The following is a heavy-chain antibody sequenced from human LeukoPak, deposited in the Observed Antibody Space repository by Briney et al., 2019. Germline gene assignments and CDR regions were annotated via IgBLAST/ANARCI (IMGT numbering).Heavy chain of an antibody. V-gene: IGHV4-59*01. D-gene: IGHD1-1*01. CDR3: ARETVANDLDY. Sequence: ETLSLTCTVSGGSISSYYWSWIRQPPGKGLEWIGYIYYSGSTNYNPSLKSRVTISVDTSKNQFSLKLSSVTAADTAVYYCARETVANDLDYWGQGTLVTVSS. J-gene: IGHJ4*02. CDR2: IYYSGST. CDR1: GGSISSYY.